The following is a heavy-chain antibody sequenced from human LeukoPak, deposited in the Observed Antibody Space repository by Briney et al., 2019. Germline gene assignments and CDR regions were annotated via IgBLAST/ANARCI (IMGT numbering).Heavy chain of an antibody. CDR3: ARESDSSPYYFDY. CDR1: GGSISSSSYY. D-gene: IGHD6-13*01. CDR2: IYYSGST. J-gene: IGHJ4*02. V-gene: IGHV4-39*07. Sequence: PSETLSLTCTVSGGSISSSSYYWGWIRQPPGKGLEWIGSIYYSGSTYYNPSLKSRVTISVDTSKNQFSLKLSSVTAADTAVYYCARESDSSPYYFDYWGQGTLVTVSS.